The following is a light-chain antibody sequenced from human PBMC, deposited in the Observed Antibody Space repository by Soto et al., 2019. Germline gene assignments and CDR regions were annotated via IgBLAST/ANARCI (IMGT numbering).Light chain of an antibody. CDR1: QSVRSSY. CDR3: QHYGTSPGFT. J-gene: IGKJ3*01. Sequence: EIVLTQSPGNLSLSPGERATLSCRASQSVRSSYLAWYQQKPGQAPSLLIYGASSRATGIPDRFSGSGSGTDFTLTIDRLEPEDFAVYYCQHYGTSPGFTFGPGTKLDIK. CDR2: GAS. V-gene: IGKV3-20*01.